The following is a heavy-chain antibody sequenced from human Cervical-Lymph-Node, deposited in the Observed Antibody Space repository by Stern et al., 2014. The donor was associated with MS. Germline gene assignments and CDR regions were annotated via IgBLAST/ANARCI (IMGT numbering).Heavy chain of an antibody. J-gene: IGHJ4*02. D-gene: IGHD4-17*01. Sequence: VQLVESGGCLVQPGESLRLSCAASGFSICDYDMHWVCQPTGKGPEWVSAAGSAGDTFYSGSVKGRFIISRENAKNSLYLQMNSLRAGDTAVYYCARSLGYGDYIFDYWGQGILVTVSS. V-gene: IGHV3-13*01. CDR3: ARSLGYGDYIFDY. CDR1: GFSICDYD. CDR2: AGSAGDT.